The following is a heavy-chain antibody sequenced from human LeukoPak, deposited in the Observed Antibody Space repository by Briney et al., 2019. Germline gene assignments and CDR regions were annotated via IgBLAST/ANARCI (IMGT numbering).Heavy chain of an antibody. J-gene: IGHJ4*02. CDR1: GFTFSSYA. D-gene: IGHD3-10*01. Sequence: PGGSLRLSRAASGFTFSSYAMSWVRQAPGKGVEWVSAISGSGGSTYYADSVKGRFTISRDNSKNTLYLQMNSLRAEDTAVYYCAKGFGFINAADYWGQGTLVTVSS. CDR3: AKGFGFINAADY. V-gene: IGHV3-23*01. CDR2: ISGSGGST.